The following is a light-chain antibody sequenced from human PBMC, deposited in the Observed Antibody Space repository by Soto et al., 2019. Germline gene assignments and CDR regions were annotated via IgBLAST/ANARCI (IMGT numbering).Light chain of an antibody. CDR3: QQAYCAPPL. CDR2: AVS. J-gene: IGKJ1*01. CDR1: QSIGTN. V-gene: IGKV1-39*01. Sequence: DIQMTQSPSSLSASVGDRVTTTCRASQSIGTNLNWYQQRPGKAPKLLIYAVSSLQSGVSSRISGSGPVTSFTLSLNSLQREDVAAYYCQQAYCAPPLFGQGTKVEIK.